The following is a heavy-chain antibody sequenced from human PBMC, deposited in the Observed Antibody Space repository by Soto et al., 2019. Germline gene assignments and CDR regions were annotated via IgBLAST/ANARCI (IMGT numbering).Heavy chain of an antibody. D-gene: IGHD4-17*01. CDR2: INHSGST. J-gene: IGHJ5*02. Sequence: SETLSLTCAVYGGSFSGYYWSWIRQPPGKGLEWIGEINHSGSTNYNPSLKSRVTISVDTSKNQFSLKLSSVTAADTAVYYRARGHYGDSTFDPWGQGTLVTVSS. CDR1: GGSFSGYY. V-gene: IGHV4-34*01. CDR3: ARGHYGDSTFDP.